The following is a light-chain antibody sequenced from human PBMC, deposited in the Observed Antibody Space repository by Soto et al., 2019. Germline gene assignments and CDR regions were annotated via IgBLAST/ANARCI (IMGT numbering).Light chain of an antibody. V-gene: IGKV3-11*01. Sequence: EILLTRSPATLSLSPGERATLSCRASQSVSSYLAWYQQKPGQAPRLLIYDASNRATGIPARFSGSGSGTDFTLTISSLEPEDFADDYCQSPSNWPAGFTFGPGTKVEIX. CDR2: DAS. CDR3: QSPSNWPAGFT. J-gene: IGKJ3*01. CDR1: QSVSSY.